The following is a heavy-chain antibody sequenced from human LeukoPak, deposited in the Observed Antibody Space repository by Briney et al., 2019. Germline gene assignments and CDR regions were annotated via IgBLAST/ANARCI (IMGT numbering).Heavy chain of an antibody. CDR1: GFTFSSDW. CDR2: IKEDGSES. Sequence: GGSLRLSCAVSGFTFSSDWMTWVRQAPGKGLEWVANIKEDGSESYYVDSVKGRFTISRDNTKNSLYLQMDSLRAEDTAVYYCARFPRDPWRFDYWGQGTLVTVSS. J-gene: IGHJ4*02. V-gene: IGHV3-7*03. D-gene: IGHD5-12*01. CDR3: ARFPRDPWRFDY.